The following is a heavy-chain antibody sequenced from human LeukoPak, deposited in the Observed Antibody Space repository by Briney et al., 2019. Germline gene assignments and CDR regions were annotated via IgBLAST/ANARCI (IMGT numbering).Heavy chain of an antibody. CDR3: ARDLTGIVGATAYFDY. V-gene: IGHV3-7*01. J-gene: IGHJ4*02. CDR1: GFTFSSYW. CDR2: IKQDGSEK. Sequence: GGSLRLSCAASGFTFSSYWMSWVRQAPGKGLEWVANIKQDGSEKYYVDSVKGRFTISRDNAKNSLYLQMNSPRAEDTAVYYCARDLTGIVGATAYFDYWGQGTLVTVSS. D-gene: IGHD1-26*01.